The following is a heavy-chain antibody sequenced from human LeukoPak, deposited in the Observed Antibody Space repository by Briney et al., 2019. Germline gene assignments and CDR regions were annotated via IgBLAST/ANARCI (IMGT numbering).Heavy chain of an antibody. CDR2: ISGSSIYV. CDR3: ARDATPTSGYQFDY. Sequence: VGSLRLSCAASGFIFSTYSMNWVRQAPGKGLEWVSSISGSSIYVYYSDSVRGQFTISRDNAKNSMYLQMNSLRAEDTAVYYCARDATPTSGYQFDYWGQGTLVTVSS. J-gene: IGHJ4*02. CDR1: GFIFSTYS. D-gene: IGHD3-3*01. V-gene: IGHV3-21*01.